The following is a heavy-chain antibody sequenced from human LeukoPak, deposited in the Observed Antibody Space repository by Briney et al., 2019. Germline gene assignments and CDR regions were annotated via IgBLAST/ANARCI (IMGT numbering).Heavy chain of an antibody. CDR2: IYYSGST. D-gene: IGHD3-22*01. J-gene: IGHJ4*02. Sequence: SETLSLTCTVSGGSISSGGYYWNWIRQHPGKGLEWIGYIYYSGSTYYNPSLKSRVTISVDTSKNQFSLKLSSVTAADTGVYYCASRRDSSGYERHWGQGTLVTVSS. CDR3: ASRRDSSGYERH. CDR1: GGSISSGGYY. V-gene: IGHV4-31*03.